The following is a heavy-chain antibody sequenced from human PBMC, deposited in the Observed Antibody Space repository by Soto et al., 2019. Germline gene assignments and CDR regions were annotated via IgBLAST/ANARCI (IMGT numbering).Heavy chain of an antibody. V-gene: IGHV1-69*02. CDR2: IIPILGIA. CDR1: GGTFSSYT. CDR3: ARVPSYYYDSTRGSWFDP. D-gene: IGHD3-22*01. Sequence: SVKVSCKASGGTFSSYTISWVRQAPGQGLEWMGRIIPILGIANYAQKFQGRVTITADKSTSTAYMELSSLRSEDTAVYYCARVPSYYYDSTRGSWFDPWGQGTLVTVSS. J-gene: IGHJ5*02.